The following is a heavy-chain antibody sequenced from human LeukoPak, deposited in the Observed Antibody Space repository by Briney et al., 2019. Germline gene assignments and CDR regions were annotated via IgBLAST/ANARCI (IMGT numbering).Heavy chain of an antibody. Sequence: SETLSLTCAVYGGSFSGYYWSWIRQPPGKGLEWIGEINHSGSTNYNPSLKSRVTRSVDTSKNQFSLKLSSVTAADTAMYYCPRGPRIAAAGSGYYYCYYYMDVWGKGTTVTVSS. V-gene: IGHV4-34*01. J-gene: IGHJ6*03. CDR1: GGSFSGYY. CDR3: PRGPRIAAAGSGYYYCYYYMDV. D-gene: IGHD6-13*01. CDR2: INHSGST.